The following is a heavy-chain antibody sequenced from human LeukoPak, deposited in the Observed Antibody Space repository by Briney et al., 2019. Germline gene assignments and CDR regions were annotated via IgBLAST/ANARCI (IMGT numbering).Heavy chain of an antibody. CDR2: ISDSGGVT. J-gene: IGHJ4*01. V-gene: IGHV3-23*01. Sequence: PGGSLTLSCAASGFTFSTYAMTWVRQAPGKGLEWVSSISDSGGVTFYTDSVKGRFTFSRDNSKNTLSLQMNSLSAEDTAVYYCARLGVAAHVDYWGQGTLVTVSS. CDR1: GFTFSTYA. D-gene: IGHD2-21*01. CDR3: ARLGVAAHVDY.